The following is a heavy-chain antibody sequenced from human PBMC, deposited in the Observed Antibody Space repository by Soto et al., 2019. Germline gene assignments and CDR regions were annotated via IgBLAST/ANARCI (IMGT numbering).Heavy chain of an antibody. CDR1: QFTVSTSY. V-gene: IGHV3-66*01. CDR3: VKDVVFWP. J-gene: IGHJ4*02. Sequence: GGSLRLSCAASQFTVSTSYMSWVRQAPGKGLELVSVIYSGGNTYYADSVKGSFTISRDTSKNTLYLQMNSLRGDDTAMYYCVKDVVFWPWGQGTLVTVSS. D-gene: IGHD2-15*01. CDR2: IYSGGNT.